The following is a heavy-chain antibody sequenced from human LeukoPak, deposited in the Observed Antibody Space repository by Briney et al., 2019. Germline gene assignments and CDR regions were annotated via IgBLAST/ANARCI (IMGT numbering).Heavy chain of an antibody. D-gene: IGHD6-13*01. V-gene: IGHV1-18*01. CDR2: ISAYNGNT. Sequence: ASVKVSCKGSGYTFTSYGNSWVRLGPGQGLGWVGWISAYNGNTNYAQKLQGRVTMTTDTSTSTAYMELRSLRSDDTAVYYCARVFSSWSPYYFDYWGQGTLVTVSS. CDR3: ARVFSSWSPYYFDY. CDR1: GYTFTSYG. J-gene: IGHJ4*02.